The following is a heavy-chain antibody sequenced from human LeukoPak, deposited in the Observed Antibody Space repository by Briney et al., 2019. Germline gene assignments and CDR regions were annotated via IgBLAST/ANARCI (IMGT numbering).Heavy chain of an antibody. CDR3: ARHSGSGSFDAFDI. Sequence: SETLSLTCTVSGGSISSSSYYWGWIRQPPGKGLEWIGSIYYSGSTYYNPSLKSRVTISVDTSKNQFSLKLSSVTAADAAVYCCARHSGSGSFDAFDIWGQGTMVTVSS. D-gene: IGHD1-26*01. CDR1: GGSISSSSYY. V-gene: IGHV4-39*01. CDR2: IYYSGST. J-gene: IGHJ3*02.